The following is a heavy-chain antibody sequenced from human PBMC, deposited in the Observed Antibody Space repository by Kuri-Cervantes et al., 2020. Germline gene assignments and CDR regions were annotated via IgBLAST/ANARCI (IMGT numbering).Heavy chain of an antibody. J-gene: IGHJ6*02. D-gene: IGHD2-2*01. CDR2: ISAYNGNT. Sequence: ASVKVSCKASGYSFSSYGMNWMRQAPGQGLEWMGWISAYNGNTNYAQKLQGRVTMTTDTSTSTAYMELRSLRSDDTAVYYCAREDIVVVPAATYYGMDVWGQGTTVTVSS. CDR1: GYSFSSYG. V-gene: IGHV1-18*01. CDR3: AREDIVVVPAATYYGMDV.